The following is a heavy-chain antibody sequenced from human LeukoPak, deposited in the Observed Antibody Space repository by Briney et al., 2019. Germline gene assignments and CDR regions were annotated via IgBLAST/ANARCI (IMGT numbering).Heavy chain of an antibody. Sequence: ASVKVSCKASGDTFNDYFLHWVRQAPGQGLEWMGWINPKSGGTNYAQKFQGRVTMTRDTSITTANMELSRLETDDMAVYYCARGYEYGWFDPWGQGTLVTVSS. CDR1: GDTFNDYF. D-gene: IGHD3-16*01. CDR2: INPKSGGT. J-gene: IGHJ5*02. V-gene: IGHV1-2*02. CDR3: ARGYEYGWFDP.